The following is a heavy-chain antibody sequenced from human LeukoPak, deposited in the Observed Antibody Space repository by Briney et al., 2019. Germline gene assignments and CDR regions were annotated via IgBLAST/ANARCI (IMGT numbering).Heavy chain of an antibody. CDR1: GGSISSGGYY. CDR3: ARDRTVVPAAILDYFYYYMDV. CDR2: IYASGTT. Sequence: SQTLSLTCTVSGGSISSGGYYWTWIRQPAGKGLEWIGRIYASGTTNYNPSLKSRATISVDTSKTQFSLKLSSVTAADTAVYYCARDRTVVPAAILDYFYYYMDVWGKGTTVTVSS. V-gene: IGHV4-61*02. D-gene: IGHD2-2*01. J-gene: IGHJ6*03.